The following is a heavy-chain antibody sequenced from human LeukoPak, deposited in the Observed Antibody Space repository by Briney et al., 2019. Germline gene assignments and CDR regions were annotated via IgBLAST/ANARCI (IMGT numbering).Heavy chain of an antibody. V-gene: IGHV3-23*01. Sequence: GGSLRLSCAASGFTFSNYAMSWVRQAPGKGLEWVSSISDSGGVTYYADSVKGRFSISRDTSKNTLYLQLNSLTAEDTAVYYCARKMKTGDRVGTFDIWGQGTMVTVSS. CDR1: GFTFSNYA. J-gene: IGHJ3*02. D-gene: IGHD1-1*01. CDR2: ISDSGGVT. CDR3: ARKMKTGDRVGTFDI.